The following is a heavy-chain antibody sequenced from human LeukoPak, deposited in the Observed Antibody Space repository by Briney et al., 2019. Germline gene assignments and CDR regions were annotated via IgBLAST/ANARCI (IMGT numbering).Heavy chain of an antibody. D-gene: IGHD3-3*01. CDR1: GFPFSSYA. Sequence: GGSLRLSCAASGFPFSSYAMSWVRQAPGQGLEWVSGISWNSGSIGYADSVKGRFTISRDNAKNSLYLQMNSLRAEDMALYYCAKDKGYDFWSGYSHFDYWGQGTLVTVSS. V-gene: IGHV3-9*03. CDR3: AKDKGYDFWSGYSHFDY. J-gene: IGHJ4*02. CDR2: ISWNSGSI.